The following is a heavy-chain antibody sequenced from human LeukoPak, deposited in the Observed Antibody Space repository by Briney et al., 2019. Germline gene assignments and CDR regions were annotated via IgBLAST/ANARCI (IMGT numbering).Heavy chain of an antibody. CDR3: ARENGGYCTNGVCPGPWFDP. D-gene: IGHD2-8*01. CDR1: GFTFSSYA. CDR2: ISYDGSNK. Sequence: GGSLRLSCAASGFTFSSYAMHWVRQAPGKGLEWVAVISYDGSNKYHADSVKGRFTISRDNSKNTLYLQMNSLRAEDTAVYYCARENGGYCTNGVCPGPWFDPWGQGTLVTVSS. J-gene: IGHJ5*02. V-gene: IGHV3-30-3*01.